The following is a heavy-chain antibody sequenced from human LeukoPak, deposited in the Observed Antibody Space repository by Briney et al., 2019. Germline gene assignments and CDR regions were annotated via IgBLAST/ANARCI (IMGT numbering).Heavy chain of an antibody. CDR3: AKSGSSSWYPYYFDY. D-gene: IGHD6-13*01. V-gene: IGHV3-23*01. Sequence: PGGSLRLSCAASGFTFSSYAMRWVRQAPGKGLEWVSAISGSGGSTYYADSVKGRFTISRDNSKNTLYLQMNSLRAEDTAVYYCAKSGSSSWYPYYFDYWGQGTLVTVSS. J-gene: IGHJ4*02. CDR2: ISGSGGST. CDR1: GFTFSSYA.